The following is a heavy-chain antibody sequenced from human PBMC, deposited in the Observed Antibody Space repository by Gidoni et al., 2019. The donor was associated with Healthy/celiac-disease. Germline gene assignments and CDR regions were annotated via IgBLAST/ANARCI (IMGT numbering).Heavy chain of an antibody. CDR2: INPNSGGT. CDR1: GYTFTGYY. J-gene: IGHJ3*02. V-gene: IGHV1-2*02. CDR3: ARDQDAYCSSTSCRDAFDI. Sequence: QVQLVQSGAEVKKPGASVKVSCKASGYTFTGYYMHWVRQAPGQGLEWMGWINPNSGGTNYAQKFQGRVTMTRDTSISTAYMELSRLGSDDTAVYYCARDQDAYCSSTSCRDAFDIWGQGTMVTVSS. D-gene: IGHD2-2*01.